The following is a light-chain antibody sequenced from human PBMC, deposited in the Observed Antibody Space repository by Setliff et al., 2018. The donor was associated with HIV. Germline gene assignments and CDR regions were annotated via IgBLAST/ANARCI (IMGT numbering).Light chain of an antibody. V-gene: IGLV2-23*02. J-gene: IGLJ1*01. Sequence: QSALAQPASVSGSPGQSISISCTGTSSDIGTYKLVSWYQQHPGKAPRLMIYAVTKRPSCVSNRFSGSKSGNTASLKISGLQSEDDADYYCCSYACSNTFVFGTGTKVTVL. CDR3: CSYACSNTFV. CDR1: SSDIGTYKL. CDR2: AVT.